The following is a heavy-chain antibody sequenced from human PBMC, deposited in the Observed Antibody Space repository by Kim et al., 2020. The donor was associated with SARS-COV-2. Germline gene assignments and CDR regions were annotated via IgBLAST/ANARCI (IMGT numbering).Heavy chain of an antibody. CDR1: GYTFTSYD. J-gene: IGHJ4*02. Sequence: ASVKVSCKASGYTFTSYDINWVRQATGQGLEWMGWMNPNSGNTGYAQKFQGRVTMTRNTSISTAYMELSSLRSEDTAVYYCARGVRRQWLVRGFSYYFDYCGQGTLGTVSS. CDR2: MNPNSGNT. D-gene: IGHD6-19*01. V-gene: IGHV1-8*01. CDR3: ARGVRRQWLVRGFSYYFDY.